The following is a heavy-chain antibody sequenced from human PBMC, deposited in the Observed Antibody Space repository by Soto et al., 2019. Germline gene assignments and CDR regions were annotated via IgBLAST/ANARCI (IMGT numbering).Heavy chain of an antibody. CDR3: ATDGGGYCSGGSCYFHDNYYYYYGMDV. V-gene: IGHV1-24*01. D-gene: IGHD2-15*01. Sequence: ASVKVSCKVSGYTLTELSMHWVRQAPGKGLEWMGGFDPEDGETIYAQKFQGRVTMTEDTSTDTAYMELSSLRSEDTAAYYCATDGGGYCSGGSCYFHDNYYYYYGMDVWGQGTTVTVSS. J-gene: IGHJ6*02. CDR2: FDPEDGET. CDR1: GYTLTELS.